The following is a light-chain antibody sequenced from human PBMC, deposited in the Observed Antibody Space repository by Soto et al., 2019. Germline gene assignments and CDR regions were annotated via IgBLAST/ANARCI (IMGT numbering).Light chain of an antibody. V-gene: IGKV3-20*01. J-gene: IGKJ5*01. Sequence: EIVLTQSPGTLSLSPGDRAALSCRASQSVSSSYLAWYQQKPGQAPRVLIYGASSRATGIPDRFSGSGSGTAVTTTISRLDPDVFVVTCRQQTARSVTFG. CDR1: QSVSSSY. CDR2: GAS. CDR3: QQTARSVT.